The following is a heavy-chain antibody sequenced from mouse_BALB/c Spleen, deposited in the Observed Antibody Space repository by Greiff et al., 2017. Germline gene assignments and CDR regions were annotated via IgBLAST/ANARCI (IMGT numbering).Heavy chain of an antibody. Sequence: VHVKQSGPELVKPGASVKISCKASGYTFTDYNMHWVKQSHGKSLEWIGYIYPYNGGTGYNQKFKSKATLTVDNSSSTAYMELRSLTSEDSAVYYCVPLLYAMDYWGQGTSVTVSS. J-gene: IGHJ4*01. CDR2: IYPYNGGT. CDR1: GYTFTDYN. CDR3: VPLLYAMDY. V-gene: IGHV1S29*02.